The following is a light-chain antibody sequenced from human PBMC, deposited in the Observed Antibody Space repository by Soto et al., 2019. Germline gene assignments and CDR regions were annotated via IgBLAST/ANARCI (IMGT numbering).Light chain of an antibody. Sequence: QSVLTQPPSVSGAPGQRVTISCTGSGSNIGAGYDVHWYQQLPGTAPKLLIYGNNNRPSGVPDRFSGSKSGNSASLVITGLQAEDEADYYCQSYDSSLRSLYVFGTGTKVTVL. CDR2: GNN. V-gene: IGLV1-40*01. J-gene: IGLJ1*01. CDR3: QSYDSSLRSLYV. CDR1: GSNIGAGYD.